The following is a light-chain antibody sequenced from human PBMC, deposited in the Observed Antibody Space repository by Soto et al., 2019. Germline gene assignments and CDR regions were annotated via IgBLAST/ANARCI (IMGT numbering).Light chain of an antibody. Sequence: QSVLTQPASVSGSPGQSITISCTGTSSDVGAYDYVSWYQQHPDKAPKFMIYEVTNRPSGVSHRFSASKSGNTASLTISGLQADDEADYYCCSYAGSYSYVFGTGTKVTVL. CDR1: SSDVGAYDY. J-gene: IGLJ1*01. CDR3: CSYAGSYSYV. V-gene: IGLV2-14*01. CDR2: EVT.